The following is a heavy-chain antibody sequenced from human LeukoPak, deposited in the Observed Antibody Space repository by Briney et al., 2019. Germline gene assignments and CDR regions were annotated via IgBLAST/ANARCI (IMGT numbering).Heavy chain of an antibody. CDR1: GGSISSRSYY. J-gene: IGHJ4*02. D-gene: IGHD6-13*01. CDR3: ARGGGYSIS. Sequence: SETLSLTCTVSGGSISSRSYYWGWIRQPPGKGLEWIGSIYYSGNTYYNPSLKSRVTISVDTPKNQFSLKLSSVTAADTAVYYCARGGGYSISWGQGTLVTVSS. V-gene: IGHV4-39*01. CDR2: IYYSGNT.